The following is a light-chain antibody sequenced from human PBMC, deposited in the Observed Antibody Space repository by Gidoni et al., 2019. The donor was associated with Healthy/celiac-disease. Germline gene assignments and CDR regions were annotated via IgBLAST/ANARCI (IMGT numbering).Light chain of an antibody. CDR2: WAS. J-gene: IGKJ2*04. V-gene: IGKV4-1*01. CDR1: QNVLYSSNNKHY. CDR3: QQYYSSPCS. Sequence: DLVMTQSPDSLAVSLGERATINCKSSQNVLYSSNNKHYLAWYQQKPGQPPKLLIYWASTRESGVPDRFSGSGSGTDFTLTNSSLQAGGVAVYYCQQYYSSPCSFGQGTKLEIK.